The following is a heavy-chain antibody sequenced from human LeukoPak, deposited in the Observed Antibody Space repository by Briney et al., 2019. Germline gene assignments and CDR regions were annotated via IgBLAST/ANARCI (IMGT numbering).Heavy chain of an antibody. CDR2: INPNSGGT. D-gene: IGHD3-10*01. Sequence: ASVKVSCSASGSPFTGYDMHWVRQAPGQGLEWMGWINPNSGGTNFAQKFQGRVTMTRDTSISTAYMELSRLRSDDTAVYYCARFHYYGSGSLDYWGQGTLVTVSS. J-gene: IGHJ4*02. CDR1: GSPFTGYD. CDR3: ARFHYYGSGSLDY. V-gene: IGHV1-2*02.